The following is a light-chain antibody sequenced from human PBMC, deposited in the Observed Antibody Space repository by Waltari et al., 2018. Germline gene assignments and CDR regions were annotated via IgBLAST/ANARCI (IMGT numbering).Light chain of an antibody. V-gene: IGKV3-20*01. CDR1: PRGTSSY. CDR2: GAA. J-gene: IGKJ2*01. Sequence: SRRARPRGTSSYLAGDQQKPGHAPRFLRDGAASRATGIPDRVSGSGAGTDFTLTISRLEPEDFAVYYCQQYGSSPGATFGQGTKLEIK. CDR3: QQYGSSPGAT.